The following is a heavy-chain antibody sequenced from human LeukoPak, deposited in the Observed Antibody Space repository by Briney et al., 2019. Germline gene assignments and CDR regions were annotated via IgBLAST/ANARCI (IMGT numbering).Heavy chain of an antibody. J-gene: IGHJ4*02. CDR1: GYTFTSYG. CDR3: ARGDTIFGVVINFDY. D-gene: IGHD3-3*01. V-gene: IGHV1-18*01. CDR2: ISAYNGNT. Sequence: ASVKVSCKASGYTFTSYGISWVRQAPGQGLEWMGWISAYNGNTNYAQKLQGRVTMTTDTSTSTAYMELRSLRSDDTAAYYCARGDTIFGVVINFDYWGQGTLVTVSS.